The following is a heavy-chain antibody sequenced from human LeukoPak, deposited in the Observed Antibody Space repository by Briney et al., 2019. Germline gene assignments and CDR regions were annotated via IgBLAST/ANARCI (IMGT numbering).Heavy chain of an antibody. D-gene: IGHD5-18*01. J-gene: IGHJ2*01. CDR3: ARDPRGYSYGYWYFDL. V-gene: IGHV3-21*04. CDR2: ISGSSSSI. CDR1: GLIFSSNS. Sequence: GGSLRLSCAASGLIFSSNSMNWVRQAPGKGLEWVSSISGSSSSIYYADSVKGRFTIPRDNAKNSLYLQMNSLRAEDTALYYCARDPRGYSYGYWYFDLWGRGTLVTVSS.